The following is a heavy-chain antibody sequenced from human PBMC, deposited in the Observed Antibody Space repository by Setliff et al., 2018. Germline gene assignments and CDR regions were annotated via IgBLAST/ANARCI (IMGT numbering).Heavy chain of an antibody. Sequence: ASVNVSCKAPGYTFTGYYMHWVRQAPGQGLEWMGWINPNSGGTNYAQKFQGRVTMTGDTSISTAYMELARLTSDDTAVYYCARDVVVGITPRLSFHFWGQGTLVTVSS. D-gene: IGHD2-21*01. CDR2: INPNSGGT. V-gene: IGHV1-2*02. J-gene: IGHJ4*02. CDR3: ARDVVVGITPRLSFHF. CDR1: GYTFTGYY.